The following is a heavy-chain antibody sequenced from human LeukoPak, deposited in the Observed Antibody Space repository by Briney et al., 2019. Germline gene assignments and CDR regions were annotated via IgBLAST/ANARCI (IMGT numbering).Heavy chain of an antibody. J-gene: IGHJ4*02. Sequence: GGSLRLSCAASGFTFSSYWMHWVRQAPGKGLEWVAAISYDGSNKYYADSVKGRFTISRDNSKNTLYLQMNSLRAEDTAVYYCASGAYSSTWYVIDYWGQGTLVTVSS. CDR3: ASGAYSSTWYVIDY. D-gene: IGHD6-13*01. CDR2: ISYDGSNK. V-gene: IGHV3-30*03. CDR1: GFTFSSYW.